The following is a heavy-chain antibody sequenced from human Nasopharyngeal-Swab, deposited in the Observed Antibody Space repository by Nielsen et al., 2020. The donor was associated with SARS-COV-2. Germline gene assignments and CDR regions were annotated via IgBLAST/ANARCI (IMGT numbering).Heavy chain of an antibody. CDR1: GYTFITFG. CDR2: ISAYNGNT. J-gene: IGHJ3*02. Sequence: ASVKVSCKASGYTFITFGITWVRQAPGQGLEWMGWISAYNGNTNYAQKFQDRVTMTTDTFTTTAYMELRGLKTDDTAVYYCARDNESGDYYAYDMWGQGTTVTVSS. CDR3: ARDNESGDYYAYDM. D-gene: IGHD4-17*01. V-gene: IGHV1-18*01.